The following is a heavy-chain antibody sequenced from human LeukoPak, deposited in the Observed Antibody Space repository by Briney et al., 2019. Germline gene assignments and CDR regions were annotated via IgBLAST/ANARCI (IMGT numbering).Heavy chain of an antibody. CDR2: INHSGST. Sequence: SETLSLTCAVYGGSSSGYYWSWIRQPPGKGLEWIGEINHSGSTNYSPSLKSRVTISVDTSKNQFSLKLSSVTAADTAVYYCARIGCSGGSCYLNYYYGMDVWGRGTTVTVSS. J-gene: IGHJ6*04. V-gene: IGHV4-34*01. D-gene: IGHD2-15*01. CDR3: ARIGCSGGSCYLNYYYGMDV. CDR1: GGSSSGYY.